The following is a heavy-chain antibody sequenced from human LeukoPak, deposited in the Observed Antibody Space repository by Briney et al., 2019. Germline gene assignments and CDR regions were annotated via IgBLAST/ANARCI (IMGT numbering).Heavy chain of an antibody. D-gene: IGHD2-15*01. CDR1: GFPYSNYA. V-gene: IGHV3-64D*09. CDR2: ISDSGGST. CDR3: VRGYSFGPYGMDV. J-gene: IGHJ6*02. Sequence: GGSLRLSCSASGFPYSNYAMHWVRQAPGKGLEYVSAISDSGGSTYYADSVKGRFTISRDNSKNTLYLQMGSLRAEDTAVYFCVRGYSFGPYGMDVWGQGTTVTVSS.